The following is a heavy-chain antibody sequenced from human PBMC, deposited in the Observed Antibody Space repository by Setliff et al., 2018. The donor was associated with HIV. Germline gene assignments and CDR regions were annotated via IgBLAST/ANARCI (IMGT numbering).Heavy chain of an antibody. J-gene: IGHJ5*02. V-gene: IGHV4-39*01. Sequence: SETLSLTCNVSGGSISSSSYYWGWIRQSPGKGLEWIGSIYYTGSTHYSPSLKSRVTISVDTSKNQFSLRLSSVTAADTAVYYCARHGAYYYDSSGYHAPNWFDPWGRGTLVTVSS. CDR3: ARHGAYYYDSSGYHAPNWFDP. CDR2: IYYTGST. CDR1: GGSISSSSYY. D-gene: IGHD3-22*01.